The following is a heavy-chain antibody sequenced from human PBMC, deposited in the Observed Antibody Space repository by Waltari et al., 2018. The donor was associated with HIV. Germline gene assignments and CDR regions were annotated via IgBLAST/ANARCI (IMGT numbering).Heavy chain of an antibody. J-gene: IGHJ6*02. CDR3: AKEPYTGTYYYYGMDV. V-gene: IGHV3-30*18. CDR2: ISYDGSNK. Sequence: QVQLVESGAGVVQPGRFLSLSCAASGFTFSSYGRHWVRQAPGKGLEWVAVISYDGSNKFYADSVKGRFTISRDNSKNTLYLQMNSLRAEDTAVYYCAKEPYTGTYYYYGMDVWGQGTTVTVSS. CDR1: GFTFSSYG. D-gene: IGHD1-26*01.